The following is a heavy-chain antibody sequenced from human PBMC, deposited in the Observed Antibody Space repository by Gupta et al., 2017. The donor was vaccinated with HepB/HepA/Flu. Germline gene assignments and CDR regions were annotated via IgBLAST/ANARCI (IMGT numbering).Heavy chain of an antibody. Sequence: QLLLQESGPGLVKPSETLSLTCTVSGGSISRDTYYWGWIRQPPGKGLEWIGSINYNENTYYNPSLKSRVTMSVDASKNQFSLRLSSVIAADTSVFHCARHSLGEFQDSSGYFEGWFDPWGQGTLVTVSS. V-gene: IGHV4-39*01. J-gene: IGHJ5*02. CDR2: INYNENT. CDR3: ARHSLGEFQDSSGYFEGWFDP. D-gene: IGHD3-22*01. CDR1: GGSISRDTYY.